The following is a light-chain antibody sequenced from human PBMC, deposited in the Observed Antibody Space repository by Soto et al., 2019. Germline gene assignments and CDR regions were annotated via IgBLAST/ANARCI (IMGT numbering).Light chain of an antibody. CDR2: GAS. J-gene: IGKJ4*01. CDR1: QSVSNN. V-gene: IGKV3-15*01. Sequence: EIVMTQSPATLSVSPGERATLSCRASQSVSNNLAWYQQKPGQAPRLLIYGASTRATGIPARFSGSESGTEFTLTISSLQSEDFAVYYSQQYNTWSPLTFGGGTKVETK. CDR3: QQYNTWSPLT.